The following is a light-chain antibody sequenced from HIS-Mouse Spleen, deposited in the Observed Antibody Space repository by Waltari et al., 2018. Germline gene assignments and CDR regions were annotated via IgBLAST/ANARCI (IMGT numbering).Light chain of an antibody. CDR2: EDS. Sequence: SYELTQPPSVSVSPGQTARITCSGDAFPKHYHYWYQQKSGQAPVLVTYEDSKRPSGIPERFSGSSSGTMATLTISGAQVEDEADYYCYSTDSSGNHRVFGGGTKLTVL. CDR1: AFPKHY. V-gene: IGLV3-10*01. J-gene: IGLJ2*01. CDR3: YSTDSSGNHRV.